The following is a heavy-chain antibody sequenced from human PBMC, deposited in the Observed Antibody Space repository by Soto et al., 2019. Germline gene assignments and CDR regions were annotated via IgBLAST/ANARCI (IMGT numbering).Heavy chain of an antibody. J-gene: IGHJ4*02. V-gene: IGHV3-30-3*01. CDR3: ARDGLTGKTRGGLFDY. CDR1: GFTLRSYA. D-gene: IGHD1-20*01. CDR2: ISYDGSNE. Sequence: QVQLVESGGGVVQPGRSLRLSCAASGFTLRSYAIHWVRQAPGKGLEWVALISYDGSNEYYADSVKGRFTISRDNFKNTLYLQMNSLRAEDTAVYYCARDGLTGKTRGGLFDYWGQGTLVTVSS.